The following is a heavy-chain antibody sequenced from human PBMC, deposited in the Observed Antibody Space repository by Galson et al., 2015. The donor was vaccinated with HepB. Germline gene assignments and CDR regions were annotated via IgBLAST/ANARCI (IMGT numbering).Heavy chain of an antibody. D-gene: IGHD1-26*01. Sequence: SVKVSCKVSGYTLNELSIHWVRQAPGEGLQWMGTFEPENGKRIFAQKFQGRVTMTGDPSTDTANLVVTSLRFDDSAVYYCATHTRAAGLDCWGQGTLVTVSS. V-gene: IGHV1-24*01. J-gene: IGHJ4*02. CDR2: FEPENGKR. CDR1: GYTLNELS. CDR3: ATHTRAAGLDC.